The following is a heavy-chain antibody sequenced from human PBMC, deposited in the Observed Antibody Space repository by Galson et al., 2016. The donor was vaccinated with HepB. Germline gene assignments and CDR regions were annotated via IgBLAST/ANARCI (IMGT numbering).Heavy chain of an antibody. CDR1: GGSINNDNHC. V-gene: IGHV4-39*01. J-gene: IGHJ5*01. CDR3: ARNNSGWYTFAS. CDR2: IYYSGNT. D-gene: IGHD6-19*01. Sequence: LSLTCIVSGGSINNDNHCWGWIRQPPGKGLEWIGSIYYSGNTHYNPYLNSRVTISGDTSKNQFSLRLTSVTASDTAIYYCARNNSGWYTFASWGQGTLVTVSS.